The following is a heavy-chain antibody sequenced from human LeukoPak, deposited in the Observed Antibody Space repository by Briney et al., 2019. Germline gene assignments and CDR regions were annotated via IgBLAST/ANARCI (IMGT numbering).Heavy chain of an antibody. V-gene: IGHV4-39*01. J-gene: IGHJ2*01. CDR3: ARLSGPLGFCSGGPCYSDWYFDL. D-gene: IGHD2-15*01. CDR2: IYYSGST. Sequence: PSETLSLTCTVSGGSISSSSYYWGWLRQPPGKGLEWIANIYYSGSTNYNPSLKSRVTISVDASKNRFSLKLSSVTAADTAVYYCARLSGPLGFCSGGPCYSDWYFDLWGRGSLVTVSS. CDR1: GGSISSSSYY.